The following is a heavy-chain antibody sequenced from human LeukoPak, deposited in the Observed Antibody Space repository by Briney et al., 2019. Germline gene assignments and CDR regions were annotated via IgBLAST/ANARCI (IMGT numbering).Heavy chain of an antibody. Sequence: PGGSVRLSCAASGFTFSSYAMHCVRQAPGKGLEWVAVISYDGSNKYYADSVKGRFTISRDNSKNTLYLQMNSLRAEDTAVYYCARNWVAAPTYYFDYWGQGTLVTVSS. CDR1: GFTFSSYA. J-gene: IGHJ4*02. CDR2: ISYDGSNK. D-gene: IGHD6-6*01. V-gene: IGHV3-30-3*01. CDR3: ARNWVAAPTYYFDY.